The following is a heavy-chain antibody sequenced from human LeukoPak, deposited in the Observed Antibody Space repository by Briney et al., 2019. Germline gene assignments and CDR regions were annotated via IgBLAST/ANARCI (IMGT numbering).Heavy chain of an antibody. Sequence: GGSLRLSCAASGFTFSTYAMSWVRQAPGKGLEGVSTMSGSTGDTYYADSVKGRFTISRDNSKDTLYLQMNSLRAEDTAVYYCATDPHAKYFDYWGQGTLVTVSS. CDR3: ATDPHAKYFDY. CDR2: MSGSTGDT. CDR1: GFTFSTYA. J-gene: IGHJ4*02. V-gene: IGHV3-23*01.